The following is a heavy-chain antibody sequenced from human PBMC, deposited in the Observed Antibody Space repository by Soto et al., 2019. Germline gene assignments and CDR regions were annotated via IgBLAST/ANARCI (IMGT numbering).Heavy chain of an antibody. V-gene: IGHV1-46*03. CDR1: GYTFTTHY. D-gene: IGHD1-1*01. CDR2: INPSSGSA. Sequence: ASVKVSCKASGYTFTTHYIHWVRQAPGQGLEWMGIINPSSGSAGYAQKFQVSVTMTRDTPTNTFYMELSSLRSDDTAVYYCARGNDPQYYYYGLDVWRQGTTVTVSS. J-gene: IGHJ6*02. CDR3: ARGNDPQYYYYGLDV.